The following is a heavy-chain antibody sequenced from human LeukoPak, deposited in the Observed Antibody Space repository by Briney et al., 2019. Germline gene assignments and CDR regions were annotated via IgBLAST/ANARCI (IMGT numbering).Heavy chain of an antibody. CDR2: IHYSGST. Sequence: SETLSLTCTVSRGXISSEFCSWIRQPPGKGLEWIGHIHYSGSTSYNPSIKSRVNISVDTSKNKFSLKLVSVTAEDTAVYYCARQAYCSGTSCYPFDYWGQGTLVSVSS. CDR1: RGXISSEF. J-gene: IGHJ4*02. V-gene: IGHV4-59*08. D-gene: IGHD2-2*01. CDR3: ARQAYCSGTSCYPFDY.